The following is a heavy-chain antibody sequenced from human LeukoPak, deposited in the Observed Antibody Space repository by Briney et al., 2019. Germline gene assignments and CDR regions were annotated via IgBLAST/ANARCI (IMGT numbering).Heavy chain of an antibody. Sequence: ASVKVSCKASGYTFTRHYIRRVRQAPGHGLEGMGWISAYNGNTNYAQKLQGRVTMTTDTSTSTAYMELRSLRSDDTAVYYCARDREEGYYYDSSGYYRWGQGTLVTVSS. CDR1: GYTFTRHY. CDR2: ISAYNGNT. V-gene: IGHV1-18*01. J-gene: IGHJ4*02. D-gene: IGHD3-22*01. CDR3: ARDREEGYYYDSSGYYR.